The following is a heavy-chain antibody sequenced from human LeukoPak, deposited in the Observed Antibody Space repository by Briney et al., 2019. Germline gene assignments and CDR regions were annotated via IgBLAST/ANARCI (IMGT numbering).Heavy chain of an antibody. Sequence: GGSLRLSCAASGFTFSSYWMSWVRQAPGKGLEWVANIKQDGSEKYYVDSVKGRFTISKDNAKNSLYLQMNSLRAEDTAVYYCARGVGAAGEYYFDYWGQGTLVTVSS. D-gene: IGHD1-26*01. CDR1: GFTFSSYW. J-gene: IGHJ4*02. CDR2: IKQDGSEK. CDR3: ARGVGAAGEYYFDY. V-gene: IGHV3-7*01.